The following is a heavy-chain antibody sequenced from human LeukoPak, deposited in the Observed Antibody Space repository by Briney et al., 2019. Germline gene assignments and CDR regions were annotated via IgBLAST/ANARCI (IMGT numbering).Heavy chain of an antibody. CDR2: IYSGGST. J-gene: IGHJ2*01. CDR1: GFTVSSNY. CDR3: ADMIAVAGEYWYFDL. Sequence: GGSLRLSCAASGFTVSSNYMSWVRQAPGKGLEWVSVIYSGGSTYYADSVKGRFTISRDNSKNTLYLQMNSLRAEDTAVYYCADMIAVAGEYWYFDLWGRGTLVTVSS. D-gene: IGHD6-19*01. V-gene: IGHV3-66*01.